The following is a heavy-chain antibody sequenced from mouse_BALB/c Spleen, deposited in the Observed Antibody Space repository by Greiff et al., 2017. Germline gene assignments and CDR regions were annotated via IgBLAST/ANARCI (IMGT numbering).Heavy chain of an antibody. CDR1: GFTFSSFG. J-gene: IGHJ4*01. D-gene: IGHD2-14*01. Sequence: EVQLHQSGGGLVQPGGSRKLSCAASGFTFSSFGMHWVRQAPEKGLEWVAYISSGSSTIYYADTVKGRFTISRDNPKNTLFLQMTSLRSEDTAMYYCARRGYNYYAMDYWGQGTSVTVSS. CDR2: ISSGSSTI. CDR3: ARRGYNYYAMDY. V-gene: IGHV5-17*02.